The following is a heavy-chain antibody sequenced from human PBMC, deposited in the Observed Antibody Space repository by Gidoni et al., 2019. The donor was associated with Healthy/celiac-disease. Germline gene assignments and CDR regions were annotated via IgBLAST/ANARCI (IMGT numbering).Heavy chain of an antibody. V-gene: IGHV4-39*01. CDR2: IYYSGST. D-gene: IGHD3-3*01. CDR3: ARRGDFWSGPNYYYYYGMDV. J-gene: IGHJ6*02. CDR1: GGSISSSSYY. Sequence: QLQLQESGPGLVKPSETLSLTCTVSGGSISSSSYYWGWIRQPPGKGLEWMGSIYYSGSTYDNPSLKSRVTISVDTSKNQFSLKLSSVTAADTAVYYCARRGDFWSGPNYYYYYGMDVWGQGTTVTVSS.